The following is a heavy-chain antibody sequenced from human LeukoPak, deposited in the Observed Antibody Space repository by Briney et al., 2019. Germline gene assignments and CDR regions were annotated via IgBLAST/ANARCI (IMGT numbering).Heavy chain of an antibody. Sequence: SETLSLTCAVSGYSISSGYYWGWIRQPPGKGLEWIGSIYHSGSTYYNPSLKSRVTISVDTSKNQFSLKLSSVTAADTAVYYCARDIVVVLAASYFDYWGQGTLVTVSS. CDR3: ARDIVVVLAASYFDY. CDR2: IYHSGST. V-gene: IGHV4-38-2*02. J-gene: IGHJ4*02. D-gene: IGHD2-15*01. CDR1: GYSISSGYY.